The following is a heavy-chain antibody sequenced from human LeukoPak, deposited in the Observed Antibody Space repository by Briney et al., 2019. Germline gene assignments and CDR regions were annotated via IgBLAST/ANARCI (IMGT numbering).Heavy chain of an antibody. V-gene: IGHV3-48*01. CDR2: ISSSNSAI. D-gene: IGHD4/OR15-4a*01. CDR3: ARVDYLYGGSIDY. J-gene: IGHJ4*02. Sequence: GGSLRLSCAASGFTFSSYGMHWVRQAPGKGLEWVSYISSSNSAIYYADSVKGRFTISRDNANNSLYLQMNSLRAEDAAVYYCARVDYLYGGSIDYWGQGTLVTVSS. CDR1: GFTFSSYG.